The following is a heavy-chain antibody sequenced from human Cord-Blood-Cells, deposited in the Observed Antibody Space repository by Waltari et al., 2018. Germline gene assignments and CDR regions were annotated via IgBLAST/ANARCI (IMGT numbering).Heavy chain of an antibody. V-gene: IGHV5-51*01. D-gene: IGHD1-20*01. CDR2: IYPGDSDT. CDR1: GYSFPSYW. CDR3: ARQPDNWNYVDY. Sequence: EVQLVQSGAAVKKPGESPRISCKASGYSFPSYWRGWMRQMPGKGLEWMGIIYPGDSDTRYSPSFQGEVTISADKSISTAYLQWSSLKASDTAMYYCARQPDNWNYVDYWGQGTLVTVSS. J-gene: IGHJ4*02.